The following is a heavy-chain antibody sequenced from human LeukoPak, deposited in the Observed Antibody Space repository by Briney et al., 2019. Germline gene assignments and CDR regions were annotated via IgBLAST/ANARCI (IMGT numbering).Heavy chain of an antibody. CDR3: TREILYYYDSSGRGAFDI. Sequence: GGSLRLSRVPSVFTFDDYGMSWVRQGPGKGVDWVSGINWNGGSTGYADSVKGRCTISRDNAKNSLYLQINSLRAEDTALYYCTREILYYYDSSGRGAFDIWGQGTMVTVSS. V-gene: IGHV3-20*04. CDR1: VFTFDDYG. D-gene: IGHD3-22*01. J-gene: IGHJ3*02. CDR2: INWNGGST.